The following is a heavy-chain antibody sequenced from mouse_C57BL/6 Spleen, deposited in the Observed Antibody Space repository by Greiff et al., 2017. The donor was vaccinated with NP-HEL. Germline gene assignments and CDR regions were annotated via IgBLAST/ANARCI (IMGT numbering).Heavy chain of an antibody. J-gene: IGHJ4*01. D-gene: IGHD1-1*01. V-gene: IGHV1-80*01. CDR1: GYAFSSYW. CDR2: IYPGDGDT. CDR3: APFITTVVVDYAMDY. Sequence: VQLQQSGAELVKPGASVKISCKASGYAFSSYWMNWVKQRPGKGLEWIGQIYPGDGDTNYNGKFKGKATLTADKSSSTAYMQLSSLTSEDSAVYFCAPFITTVVVDYAMDYWGQGTSVTVSS.